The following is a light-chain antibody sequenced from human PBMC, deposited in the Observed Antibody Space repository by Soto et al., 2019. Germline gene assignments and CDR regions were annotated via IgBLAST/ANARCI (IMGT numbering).Light chain of an antibody. CDR3: HQYNNWPPWT. Sequence: EIVMTQSPATLSVSPGERATLSCRVSQSVSTNLAWYQQKPGQATRLLIYGASTRATGIPARFSGSGSGTEFTLTISSLQYEDLAVYYCHQYNNWPPWTFGQGTTVEIK. J-gene: IGKJ1*01. V-gene: IGKV3-15*01. CDR2: GAS. CDR1: QSVSTN.